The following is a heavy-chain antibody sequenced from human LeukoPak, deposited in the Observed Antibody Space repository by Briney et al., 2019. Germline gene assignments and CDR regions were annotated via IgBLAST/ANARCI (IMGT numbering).Heavy chain of an antibody. J-gene: IGHJ4*02. CDR2: ITGSGDST. CDR3: ARRLVGATGFDC. Sequence: PGGSLRLSCAASGFTFSSYAMSWVRQAPGKGLEWVSAITGSGDSTYHADSVKGRFTISRDNSKNTLYLQMNSLRAEDTAIYYCARRLVGATGFDCWGQGTLVTVSS. CDR1: GFTFSSYA. V-gene: IGHV3-23*01. D-gene: IGHD1-26*01.